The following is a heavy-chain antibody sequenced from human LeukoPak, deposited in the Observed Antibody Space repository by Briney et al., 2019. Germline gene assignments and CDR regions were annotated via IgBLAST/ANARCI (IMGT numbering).Heavy chain of an antibody. CDR2: IYPGDSDT. CDR1: GYSFTSYW. V-gene: IGHV5-51*01. CDR3: AGLRAVPYDYVWGSYRPPDY. J-gene: IGHJ4*02. D-gene: IGHD3-16*02. Sequence: GESLKISCKGSGYSFTSYWIGWVRQMPGKGMEWMGIIYPGDSDTRYSPSFQGQVTISADKSISTAYLQWSSLKASDTAMYYCAGLRAVPYDYVWGSYRPPDYWGQGTLVTVSS.